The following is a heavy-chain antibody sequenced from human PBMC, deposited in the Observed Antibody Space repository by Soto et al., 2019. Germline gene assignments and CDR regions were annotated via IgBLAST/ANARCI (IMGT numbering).Heavy chain of an antibody. V-gene: IGHV4-34*01. CDR2: INHSGST. Sequence: PSETLSLTCAVYGGSFSGYYWSWIRQPPGKGLEWIGEINHSGSTNYNPSLKSRVTISVDTSKNQFSLKLSSVTAADTAVYYCARSSSSSYTLEDWGQGTLVTVS. CDR3: ARSSSSSYTLED. CDR1: GGSFSGYY. D-gene: IGHD3-16*02. J-gene: IGHJ4*02.